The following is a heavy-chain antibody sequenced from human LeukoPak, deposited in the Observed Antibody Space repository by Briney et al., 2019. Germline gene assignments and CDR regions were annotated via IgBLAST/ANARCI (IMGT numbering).Heavy chain of an antibody. D-gene: IGHD6-13*01. V-gene: IGHV4-59*01. Sequence: SETLFLTCTVSGGSMSSYYWSWIRQPPGKGLEWIGYIYYSGSTNYNPSLKSRVTISVDTSKNQFSLKLSSVTAADTAVYYCARGISSWYFGVWGQGTTVTVSS. CDR1: GGSMSSYY. CDR3: ARGISSWYFGV. CDR2: IYYSGST. J-gene: IGHJ6*02.